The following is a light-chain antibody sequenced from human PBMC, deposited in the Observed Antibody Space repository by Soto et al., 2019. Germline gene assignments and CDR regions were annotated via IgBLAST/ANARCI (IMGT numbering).Light chain of an antibody. Sequence: EILVTQSPCTLSLSPGERATLSCRASQSVSSSYLAWYQQKPGQAPRLLIYGASSRATGIPDRFSGSGSGTDFTLTISRLEPGDFAVYYCQQYGNSVTFGGGTKVDIK. J-gene: IGKJ4*01. V-gene: IGKV3-20*01. CDR3: QQYGNSVT. CDR1: QSVSSSY. CDR2: GAS.